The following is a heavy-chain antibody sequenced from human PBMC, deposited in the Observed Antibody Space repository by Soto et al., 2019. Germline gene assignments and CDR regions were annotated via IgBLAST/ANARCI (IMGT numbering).Heavy chain of an antibody. D-gene: IGHD3-22*01. V-gene: IGHV4-39*07. CDR3: ARENYDSSGYYSYFDY. J-gene: IGHJ4*02. CDR1: GDSINSRSYY. CDR2: IYYSGRT. Sequence: SETLSLTCTVTGDSINSRSYYWGWIRQPPGKGLEWIGSIYYSGRTYNNPSLKSRVTISVDTSKNQFSLKLSSVTAADTAVYYCARENYDSSGYYSYFDYWGQGTLVTVSS.